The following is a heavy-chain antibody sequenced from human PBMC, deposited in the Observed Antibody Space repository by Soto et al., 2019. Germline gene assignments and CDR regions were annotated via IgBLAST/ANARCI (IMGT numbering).Heavy chain of an antibody. D-gene: IGHD5-18*01. Sequence: GGSLRLSCEASGFIFGDFGMHWVRQAPGKGLEWVAVISYDGNNKYYAQSVKGRFTISRDNSKNTLFLNMDSLRPEDTAVYHCVKGDLDTAVVNRPDAFDFWGPGTMVTVSS. J-gene: IGHJ3*01. CDR2: ISYDGNNK. CDR1: GFIFGDFG. V-gene: IGHV3-30*18. CDR3: VKGDLDTAVVNRPDAFDF.